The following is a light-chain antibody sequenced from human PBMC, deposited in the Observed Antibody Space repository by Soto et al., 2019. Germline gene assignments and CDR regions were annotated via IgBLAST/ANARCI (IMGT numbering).Light chain of an antibody. J-gene: IGKJ3*01. CDR1: QSVGSH. Sequence: EIVMTQSPVTLSVSPGERATLSCRASQSVGSHLAWYQQRPGQAPRLLIYGASYRATGIPARFSGSGSGTDFTLTISSLQSEDFAVYYCQQYDSWPPFTFGPGTKVDIK. V-gene: IGKV3-15*01. CDR2: GAS. CDR3: QQYDSWPPFT.